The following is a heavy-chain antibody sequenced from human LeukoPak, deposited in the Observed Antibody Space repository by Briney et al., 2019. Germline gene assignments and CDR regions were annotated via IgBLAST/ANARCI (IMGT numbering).Heavy chain of an antibody. CDR1: GFTFSSYA. D-gene: IGHD3-22*01. CDR2: ISGSGGST. Sequence: PGGSLRLSCAASGFTFSSYAMSWVRQAPGKGLEWVSAISGSGGSTYYADSVKGRFTISRDNSKNTLYLQMNSLRTEDTAVYYCVRGSVTMILAYFQHWGQGTLVTVSS. V-gene: IGHV3-23*01. J-gene: IGHJ1*01. CDR3: VRGSVTMILAYFQH.